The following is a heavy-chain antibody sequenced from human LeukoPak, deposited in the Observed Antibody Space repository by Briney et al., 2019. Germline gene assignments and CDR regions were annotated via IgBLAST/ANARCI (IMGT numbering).Heavy chain of an antibody. CDR2: VSPDGNLA. Sequence: GGSLRLSCAGSGFTLSSSWMHWARQAPGKGPVWVAHVSPDGNLANYADSVKGRFIISRDNAKNTLFLQMNSLRDEDTALYYCVKDTRREFQRNKYYYYYGMDVWGQGTTVTVSS. V-gene: IGHV3-74*01. CDR1: GFTLSSSW. D-gene: IGHD3-10*01. J-gene: IGHJ6*02. CDR3: VKDTRREFQRNKYYYYYGMDV.